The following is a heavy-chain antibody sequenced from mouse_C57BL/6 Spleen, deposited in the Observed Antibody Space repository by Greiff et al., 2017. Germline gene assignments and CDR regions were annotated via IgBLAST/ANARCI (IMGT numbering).Heavy chain of an antibody. CDR2: INPNNGGT. D-gene: IGHD1-1*02. CDR3: AGSWLVGY. V-gene: IGHV1-22*01. CDR1: GYTFTDYN. J-gene: IGHJ3*01. Sequence: VQLKESGPELVKPGASVKMSCKASGYTFTDYNMHWVKQSHGKSLEWIGYINPNNGGTSYNQKFKGKATLTVNKSSSTAYMELRSLTSEDSAVYYCAGSWLVGYWGQGTLVTVSA.